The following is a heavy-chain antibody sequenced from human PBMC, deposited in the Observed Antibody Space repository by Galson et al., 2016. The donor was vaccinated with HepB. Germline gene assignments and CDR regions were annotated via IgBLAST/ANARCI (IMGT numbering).Heavy chain of an antibody. CDR1: GYTFSNYD. D-gene: IGHD2-8*01. J-gene: IGHJ6*02. CDR3: ARGGTLPKTNLYGMDV. CDR2: MNPKSGNT. V-gene: IGHV1-8*01. Sequence: VSRKASGYTFSNYDINWVRQAPGQGPEWMAWMNPKSGNTGYAQSFKARVTMTRDTSISTAYMELYSLTSEDTAVYFCARGGTLPKTNLYGMDVWGQGTTVTVSS.